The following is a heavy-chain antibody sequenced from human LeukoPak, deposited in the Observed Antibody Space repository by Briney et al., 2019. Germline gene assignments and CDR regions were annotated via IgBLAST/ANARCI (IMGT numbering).Heavy chain of an antibody. Sequence: GSLRLSYAASGFTVSSNYMSWVRQAPGKGLEWVSVIYSGGSSHYADSVKGRFTISRDNSKNTLYLQMNSLRAEDTAVYYCARGVGPYSPFDYWGQGILVTVSS. CDR3: ARGVGPYSPFDY. J-gene: IGHJ4*02. CDR1: GFTVSSNY. V-gene: IGHV3-53*01. D-gene: IGHD4-11*01. CDR2: IYSGGSS.